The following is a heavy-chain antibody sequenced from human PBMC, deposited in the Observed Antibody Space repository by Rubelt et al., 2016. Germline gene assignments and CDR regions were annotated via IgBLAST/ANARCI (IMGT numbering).Heavy chain of an antibody. Sequence: GGGLVQPGGSLRLSCAASGFTFSSYAMSWVRQAPGKGLEWVSAISGSGGSTYYADSVKGRFTISRDNSKNTLYLQMNSLRAEDTAVYYCAKDPKGFYYDSSGRYFDYWGQGTLVTVSS. CDR2: ISGSGGST. CDR1: GFTFSSYA. J-gene: IGHJ4*02. V-gene: IGHV3-23*01. CDR3: AKDPKGFYYDSSGRYFDY. D-gene: IGHD3-22*01.